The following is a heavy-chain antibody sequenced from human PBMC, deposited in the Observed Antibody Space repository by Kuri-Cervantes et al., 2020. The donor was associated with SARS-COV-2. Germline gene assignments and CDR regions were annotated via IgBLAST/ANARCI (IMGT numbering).Heavy chain of an antibody. J-gene: IGHJ3*02. Sequence: GESLKISCAASGFTFSSYSMNWVRQAPGKGLEWVAFIRYDGSNKYYADSVKGRFTISRDNSKNTLYLQMNSLRAEDTAVYYCARDRDDPSWDDAFDIWGQGTMVTVSS. CDR2: IRYDGSNK. V-gene: IGHV3-30*02. D-gene: IGHD1-1*01. CDR3: ARDRDDPSWDDAFDI. CDR1: GFTFSSYS.